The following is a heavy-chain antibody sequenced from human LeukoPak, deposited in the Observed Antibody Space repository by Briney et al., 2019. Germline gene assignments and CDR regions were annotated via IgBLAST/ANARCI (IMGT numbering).Heavy chain of an antibody. D-gene: IGHD5-12*01. CDR1: GYSFTSYW. CDR2: IYPGDSDT. CDR3: ARTDIVATIGNGAFDI. Sequence: GESLKISCKGSGYSFTSYWIGWVRQMPGKGLEWMGIIYPGDSDTRYSPSFQGQVNISADKSISTAYLQWSSLKASDTAMYYCARTDIVATIGNGAFDIWGQGTMVTVSS. V-gene: IGHV5-51*01. J-gene: IGHJ3*02.